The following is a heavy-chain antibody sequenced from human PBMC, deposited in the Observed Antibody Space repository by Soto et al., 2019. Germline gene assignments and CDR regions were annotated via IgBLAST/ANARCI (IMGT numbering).Heavy chain of an antibody. CDR2: IRSKAYGGTT. CDR1: GFTFGDYA. V-gene: IGHV3-49*03. D-gene: IGHD5-12*01. CDR3: TRARGYSGYDWGYWFDP. Sequence: EVQLVESGGGLVQPGRSLRLSCTASGFTFGDYAMSWFRQAPGKGLEWVGFIRSKAYGGTTEYAASVKGRFTISRDDSKSIAYLQMNSLKTEDTAVYYCTRARGYSGYDWGYWFDPWGQGTLVTVSS. J-gene: IGHJ5*02.